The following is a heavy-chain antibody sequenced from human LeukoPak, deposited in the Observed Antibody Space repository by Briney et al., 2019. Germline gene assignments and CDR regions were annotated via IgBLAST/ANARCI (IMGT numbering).Heavy chain of an antibody. CDR2: IYYSGST. V-gene: IGHV4-31*03. J-gene: IGHJ3*02. CDR1: GGSISSGGYY. D-gene: IGHD4-17*01. Sequence: SETLSLTCTVSGGSISSGGYYWSWIRQHPGKGLEWIGYIYYSGSTYCNPSLKSRVTISVDTSKNQFSLKLSSVTAADTAVYYCARDASTVGAFDIWGQGTMVTVSS. CDR3: ARDASTVGAFDI.